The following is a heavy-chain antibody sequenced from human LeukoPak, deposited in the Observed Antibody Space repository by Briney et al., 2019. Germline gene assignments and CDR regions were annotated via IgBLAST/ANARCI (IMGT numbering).Heavy chain of an antibody. Sequence: GGSLRLSCAASGFTFSSYWMHGVRQVPGKGLVWVSRINSDGRSTSYADSVKGRFTISRDNAKNTLYVQMNSLRAEDTAVYYCSTGSGHAFDIWGRGTMVTVSS. J-gene: IGHJ3*02. V-gene: IGHV3-74*01. CDR3: STGSGHAFDI. D-gene: IGHD3-10*01. CDR1: GFTFSSYW. CDR2: INSDGRST.